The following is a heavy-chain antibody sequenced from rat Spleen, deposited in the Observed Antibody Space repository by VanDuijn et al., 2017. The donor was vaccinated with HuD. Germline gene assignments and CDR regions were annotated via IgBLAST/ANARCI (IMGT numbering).Heavy chain of an antibody. CDR3: ARHPQLGVFWYFDF. V-gene: IGHV5-58*01. CDR2: INTDGGSHT. Sequence: EVQLVESGGGLVQPGRSLKLSCVASGFTFSSYWMYWIRQAPGKGLEWVSSINTDGGSHTYYPDSVKGRFTISRDNTKNTLYLQMDSLRSEDTATYYCARHPQLGVFWYFDFWGPGTMVTVSS. D-gene: IGHD5-1*01. CDR1: GFTFSSYW. J-gene: IGHJ1*01.